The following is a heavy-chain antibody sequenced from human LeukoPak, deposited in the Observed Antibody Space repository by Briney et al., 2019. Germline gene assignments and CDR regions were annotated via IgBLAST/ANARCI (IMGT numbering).Heavy chain of an antibody. V-gene: IGHV3-7*01. Sequence: PGGSLRLSCAASEFTFSSYWMSWVRQAPGKGLEWVANIKQDGSEKYYVDSVKGRFTISRDNAKNSLYLQMNSLRAEDTAMYYCARDQGARTVPWWFDPWGQGTLVTVSS. D-gene: IGHD4-11*01. CDR2: IKQDGSEK. CDR1: EFTFSSYW. CDR3: ARDQGARTVPWWFDP. J-gene: IGHJ5*02.